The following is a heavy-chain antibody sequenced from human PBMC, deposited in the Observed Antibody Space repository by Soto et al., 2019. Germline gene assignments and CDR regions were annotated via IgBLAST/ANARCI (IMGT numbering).Heavy chain of an antibody. CDR2: VYSSGTT. Sequence: PSETLSLTCSVPGGSINSYWWSWIRQPAGKGLEWIGRVYSSGTTDYNPSLNSRPTMSVETSKNQFSLKLTSVTAADTAVYYCARDIGSYAYAEGYWGQGIQVTVSS. CDR3: ARDIGSYAYAEGY. J-gene: IGHJ4*02. D-gene: IGHD2-2*01. V-gene: IGHV4-4*07. CDR1: GGSINSYW.